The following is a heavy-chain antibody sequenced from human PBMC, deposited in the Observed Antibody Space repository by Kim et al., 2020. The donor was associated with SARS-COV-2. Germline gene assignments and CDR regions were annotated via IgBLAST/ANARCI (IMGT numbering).Heavy chain of an antibody. J-gene: IGHJ4*02. CDR1: GGTFSSYT. Sequence: SVKVSCKASGGTFSSYTFSWVRQAPGQGLEWMGGVIPIFGKTTYAREFQGRVTITADESTPTAYMELTALRSNDTAVYFCGREAGPYFDFWGQGTLVTV. CDR3: GREAGPYFDF. CDR2: VIPIFGKT. V-gene: IGHV1-69*13.